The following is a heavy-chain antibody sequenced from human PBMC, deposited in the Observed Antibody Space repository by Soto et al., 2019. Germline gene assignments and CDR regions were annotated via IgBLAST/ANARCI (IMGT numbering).Heavy chain of an antibody. Sequence: GGSLRLSCAASGFTFSSYAMSWVRQAPGKGLEWVSAISGSGGSTYYADSVKGRFTISRDNSKNTLYLQMNSLRAEDTAVYYCAKDPRYSSSTRNWFDPWGQGTLVTVS. J-gene: IGHJ5*02. V-gene: IGHV3-23*01. CDR1: GFTFSSYA. CDR2: ISGSGGST. D-gene: IGHD6-13*01. CDR3: AKDPRYSSSTRNWFDP.